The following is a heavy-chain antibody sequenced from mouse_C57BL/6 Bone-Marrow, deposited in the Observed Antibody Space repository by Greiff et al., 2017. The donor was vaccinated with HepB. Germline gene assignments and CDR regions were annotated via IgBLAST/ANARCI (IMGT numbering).Heavy chain of an antibody. CDR1: GYTFTSYW. D-gene: IGHD1-1*01. CDR2: IHPNSGST. V-gene: IGHV1-64*01. CDR3: ARYYYGSSYEYYAMDY. Sequence: QVQLKESGAELVKPGASVKLSCKASGYTFTSYWMHWVKQRPGQGLEWIGMIHPNSGSTNYNEKFKSKATLTVDKSSSTAYMQLSSLTSEDSAVYYCARYYYGSSYEYYAMDYWGQGTSVTVSS. J-gene: IGHJ4*01.